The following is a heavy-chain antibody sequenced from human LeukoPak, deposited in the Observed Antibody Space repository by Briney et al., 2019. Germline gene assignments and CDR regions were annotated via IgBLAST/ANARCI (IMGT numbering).Heavy chain of an antibody. CDR2: ISSNGGSS. CDR3: VKITSVTGGDC. D-gene: IGHD1-1*01. CDR1: GFTFSAYA. V-gene: IGHV3-64D*09. Sequence: GVSLRLSCSASGFTFSAYAMYWVRQAPGKGLEYVSGISSNGGSSFYADSGKGRFTISRDNSKNTLYLQMSSLRAEDPAVYYCVKITSVTGGDCWGQGTRLTVSS. J-gene: IGHJ4*02.